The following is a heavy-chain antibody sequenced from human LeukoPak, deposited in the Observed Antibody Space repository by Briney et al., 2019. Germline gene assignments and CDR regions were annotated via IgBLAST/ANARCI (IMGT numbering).Heavy chain of an antibody. CDR2: INYRGST. CDR3: AKSLYGSGSYYNWFDP. V-gene: IGHV4-39*07. CDR1: NASISSNTYY. D-gene: IGHD3-10*01. Sequence: SETLSLTCTVSNASISSNTYYRAWIRQPPGKGLEYIGSINYRGSTYYNPSLKSRVTLSVDTSKNQFSLKLSSVTAADTAVYYCAKSLYGSGSYYNWFDPWGQGTLVTVSS. J-gene: IGHJ5*02.